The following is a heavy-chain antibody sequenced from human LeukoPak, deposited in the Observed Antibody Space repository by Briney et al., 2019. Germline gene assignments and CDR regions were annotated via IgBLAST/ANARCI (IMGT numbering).Heavy chain of an antibody. Sequence: GASVKVSCKASGGTFSSYAISWVRQAPGQGLEWMGRIIPILGIANYAQKFQGRATITADKSTSTAYMELSSLRSEDTAVYYCARDSGGYSYGDYYYYGMDVWGQGTTVTVSS. D-gene: IGHD5-18*01. CDR1: GGTFSSYA. CDR2: IIPILGIA. V-gene: IGHV1-69*04. CDR3: ARDSGGYSYGDYYYYGMDV. J-gene: IGHJ6*02.